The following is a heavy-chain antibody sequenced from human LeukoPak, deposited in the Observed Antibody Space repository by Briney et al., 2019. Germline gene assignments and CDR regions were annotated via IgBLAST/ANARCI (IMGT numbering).Heavy chain of an antibody. Sequence: SVKVSCKASGGTFSSYAINWVRQAPGQGLEWMGRIIPIFGTANYAQKFQGRVTITADKSTSTAYMELSSLRSEDTAVYYCARDLTYCYDSSGQGVFDYWGQGTLVTVSS. J-gene: IGHJ4*02. V-gene: IGHV1-69*06. CDR2: IIPIFGTA. CDR1: GGTFSSYA. CDR3: ARDLTYCYDSSGQGVFDY. D-gene: IGHD3-22*01.